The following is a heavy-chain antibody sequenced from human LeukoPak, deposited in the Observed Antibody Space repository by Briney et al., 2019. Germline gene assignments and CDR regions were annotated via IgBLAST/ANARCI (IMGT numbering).Heavy chain of an antibody. J-gene: IGHJ4*02. D-gene: IGHD2-2*01. CDR2: MNPNSGNT. V-gene: IGHV1-8*01. CDR3: ARGYCSSTSCYRNGGLNDY. CDR1: RYTFTSYD. Sequence: ASVKVSCKASRYTFTSYDINWVRQATGQGLEWMGWMNPNSGNTGYAQKFQGRVTMTRNTSISTAYMELSSLRSEDTAVYYCARGYCSSTSCYRNGGLNDYWGQGTLVTVSS.